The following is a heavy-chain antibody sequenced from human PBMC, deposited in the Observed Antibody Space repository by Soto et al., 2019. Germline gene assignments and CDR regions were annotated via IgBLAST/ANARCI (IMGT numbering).Heavy chain of an antibody. CDR3: ARMATSGTLNWFEP. CDR2: IIPIFGTA. J-gene: IGHJ5*02. CDR1: GGTFSSYA. V-gene: IGHV1-69*13. Sequence: SVKVSCKASGGTFSSYAISWVRQAPGQGLEWMGGIIPIFGTANYAQKFQGRVTITADESTSTAYMELSSLRSEDTAIYYCARMATSGTLNWFEPWGQGTLVTVSS.